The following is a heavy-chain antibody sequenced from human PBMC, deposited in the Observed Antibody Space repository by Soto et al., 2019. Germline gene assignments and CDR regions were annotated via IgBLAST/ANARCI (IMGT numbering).Heavy chain of an antibody. V-gene: IGHV3-15*07. CDR2: IKSKTDGGTT. CDR3: TTDPVGYCSSTSCYALFRSGYSSSWYLDY. D-gene: IGHD2-2*01. J-gene: IGHJ4*02. Sequence: EVQLVESGGGLVKPGGSLRLSCAASGFTFSNAWMNWVRQAPGKGLEWVGRIKSKTDGGTTDYAAPVKGRFTISRDDSKNTLYLQMSSLKTEDTAVYYCTTDPVGYCSSTSCYALFRSGYSSSWYLDYWGQGTLVTVSS. CDR1: GFTFSNAW.